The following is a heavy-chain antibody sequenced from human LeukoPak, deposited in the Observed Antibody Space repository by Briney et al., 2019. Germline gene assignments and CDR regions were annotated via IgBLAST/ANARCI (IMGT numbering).Heavy chain of an antibody. J-gene: IGHJ6*02. CDR3: ARRAVTTRFLYYYGMDV. V-gene: IGHV4-59*01. CDR2: MNYTEST. D-gene: IGHD4-17*01. CDR1: SRSISSYY. Sequence: SQTLSLTCTVSSRSISSYYWSWIRQPPTKGLEGIGYMNYTESTNSNPSLKSRVTISVDTSKNQCSLKMGSVTAADTAVDYCARRAVTTRFLYYYGMDVWGQGTTVTVSS.